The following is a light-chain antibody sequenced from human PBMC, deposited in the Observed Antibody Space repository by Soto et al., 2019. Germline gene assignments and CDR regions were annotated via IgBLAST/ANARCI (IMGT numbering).Light chain of an antibody. CDR1: NIGTNS. V-gene: IGLV3-21*02. Sequence: SYELTQPPSVSVAPGQTARITCGGNNIGTNSVHWYRQKPGQAPVLVVYDDNDRPSGIPERFSGSNSGNTATLTISRVEAGDEADYYCQVWDSSSEHYVFGTGTKLTVL. CDR3: QVWDSSSEHYV. CDR2: DDN. J-gene: IGLJ1*01.